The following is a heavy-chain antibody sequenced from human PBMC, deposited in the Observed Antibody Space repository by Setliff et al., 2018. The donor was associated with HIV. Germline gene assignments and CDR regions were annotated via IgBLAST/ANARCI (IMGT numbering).Heavy chain of an antibody. CDR2: ILDSGST. D-gene: IGHD7-27*01. V-gene: IGHV4-31*03. Sequence: SEILSLTCTVSGASISSGGYYWNWIRQLPGKGLEWIGYILDSGSTYYNPSLRGRLSMSIDTSANQFSVELTSVTAADTALYFCARVPNWGSAPFAYDVWGLGTMVT. CDR1: GASISSGGYY. J-gene: IGHJ3*01. CDR3: ARVPNWGSAPFAYDV.